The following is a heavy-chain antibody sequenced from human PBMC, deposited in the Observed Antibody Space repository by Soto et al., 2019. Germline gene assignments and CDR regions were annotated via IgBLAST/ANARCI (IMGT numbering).Heavy chain of an antibody. D-gene: IGHD2-15*01. CDR1: GFTFSDHY. CDR2: IRNKADSYTT. CDR3: GRAGGDGGTGGGFDL. Sequence: EVQLVESGGGLVQTGGSLRLSCAASGFTFSDHYMDWVRQAPGKGLEWVGRIRNKADSYTTEYAASVKGRFTISGDDSKNALYLQRNSVKTGDGAVYYCGRAGGDGGTGGGFDLWGQGTLVTVSS. V-gene: IGHV3-72*01. J-gene: IGHJ4*02.